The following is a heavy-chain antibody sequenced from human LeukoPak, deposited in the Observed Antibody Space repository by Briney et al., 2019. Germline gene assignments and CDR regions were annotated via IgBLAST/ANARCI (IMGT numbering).Heavy chain of an antibody. J-gene: IGHJ5*02. V-gene: IGHV4-39*07. CDR1: GGSISSSSYY. D-gene: IGHD1-20*01. CDR3: ARGRNNWNEMGLPWGVYNWFDP. CDR2: IYYSGST. Sequence: SETLSLTCTVSGGSISSSSYYWGWIRQPPGKGLEWIGSIYYSGSTYYNPSLKSRVTISVDTSKNQFSLKLSSVTAADTAVYYCARGRNNWNEMGLPWGVYNWFDPWGQGTLVTVSS.